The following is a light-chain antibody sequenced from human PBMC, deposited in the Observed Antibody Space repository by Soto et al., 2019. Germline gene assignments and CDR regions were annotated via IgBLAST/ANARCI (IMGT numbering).Light chain of an antibody. CDR1: QSISSW. V-gene: IGKV1-5*03. CDR3: QQYHNWPIT. Sequence: IQMYQSPASLSATVGDRVTITCRASQSISSWLAWYQQKPGKAPKLLIYKASTLKSGVPSRFSGSGSGTEFTLTISSLQSEDFAVYYCQQYHNWPITFGQGRRLEI. J-gene: IGKJ5*01. CDR2: KAS.